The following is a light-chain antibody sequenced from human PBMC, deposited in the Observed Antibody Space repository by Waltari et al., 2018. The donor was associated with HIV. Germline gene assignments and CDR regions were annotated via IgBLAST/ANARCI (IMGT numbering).Light chain of an antibody. CDR2: DVN. Sequence: QSALTQPRSVSGSPGQSVTVSCTGTSSDVGGYNYVSWYQQHPGKAPKLMSLDVNKRPSGVPVRFSGSKSGNTASLTISGLQAEDEADYYCCSYAGNYTWVFGGGTKLTVL. CDR1: SSDVGGYNY. V-gene: IGLV2-11*01. CDR3: CSYAGNYTWV. J-gene: IGLJ2*01.